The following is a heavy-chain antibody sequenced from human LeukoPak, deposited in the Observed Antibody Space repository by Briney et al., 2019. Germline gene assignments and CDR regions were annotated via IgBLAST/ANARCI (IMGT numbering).Heavy chain of an antibody. D-gene: IGHD5-24*01. J-gene: IGHJ4*02. Sequence: SQTLSLTCSVSGDSINSGGYCWSWLRQRPGKGLEWIGYIYSSQTAYYSPSLKSRAAISLDTSRNQSSLKLTSVTAADTAMYLCARREGHGYTYFFDYWGQGTLVTVSS. V-gene: IGHV4-31*03. CDR3: ARREGHGYTYFFDY. CDR1: GDSINSGGYC. CDR2: IYSSQTA.